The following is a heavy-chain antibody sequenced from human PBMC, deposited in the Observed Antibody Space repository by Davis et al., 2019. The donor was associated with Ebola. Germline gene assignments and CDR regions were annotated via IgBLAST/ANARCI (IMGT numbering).Heavy chain of an antibody. D-gene: IGHD3-22*01. Sequence: SVKVSCKASGGTFSSYAISWVRQAPGKGLEWMGGIIPIFGTANYAQRFQGRVTITADESRTTAYMELSSLRSEDTAVYYCAKDRYYDNNPLYYESECWGQGTLVTVSS. CDR3: AKDRYYDNNPLYYESEC. CDR1: GGTFSSYA. J-gene: IGHJ4*02. V-gene: IGHV1-69*13. CDR2: IIPIFGTA.